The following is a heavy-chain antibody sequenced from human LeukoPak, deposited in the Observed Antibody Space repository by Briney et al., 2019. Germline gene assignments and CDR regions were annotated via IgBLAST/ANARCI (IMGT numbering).Heavy chain of an antibody. CDR1: GFTFSTYS. CDR3: ARGDFDY. J-gene: IGHJ4*02. V-gene: IGHV3-21*01. Sequence: GGSLRLSCAASGFTFSTYSMNWVRQAPGKGLEWVSSISSTSSYIDYADSVKGRFTISRDNAKNSLFLQMTSLRAEDTAVYYCARGDFDYWGQGTLVTVSS. CDR2: ISSTSSYI.